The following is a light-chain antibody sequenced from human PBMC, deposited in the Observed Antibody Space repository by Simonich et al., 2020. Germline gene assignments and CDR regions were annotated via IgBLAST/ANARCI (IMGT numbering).Light chain of an antibody. J-gene: IGLJ2*01. V-gene: IGLV6-57*03. Sequence: NFMLTQPHSVSESPGKTVTISCTRSSGSIASNYEQWYQQRPGSAPTTVIYEDNQRPSGVPYLFSGSIDSSSNSASLTISGLKTEDEADYYCQSYDSSNHVVFGGGTKLTVL. CDR2: EDN. CDR1: SGSIASNY. CDR3: QSYDSSNHVV.